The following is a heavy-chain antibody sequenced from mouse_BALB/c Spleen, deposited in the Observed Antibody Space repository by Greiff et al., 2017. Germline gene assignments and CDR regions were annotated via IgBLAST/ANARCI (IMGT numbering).Heavy chain of an antibody. Sequence: VKLMESGPGLVAPSQSLSITCTVSGFSLTSYGVHWVRQPPGKGLEWLGVIWAGGSTNYNSALMSRLSISKDNSKSQVFLKMNSLQTDDTAMYYCAREIGITTGFYAMDYWGQGTSVTVSS. CDR3: AREIGITTGFYAMDY. D-gene: IGHD2-4*01. V-gene: IGHV2-9*02. CDR1: GFSLTSYG. CDR2: IWAGGST. J-gene: IGHJ4*01.